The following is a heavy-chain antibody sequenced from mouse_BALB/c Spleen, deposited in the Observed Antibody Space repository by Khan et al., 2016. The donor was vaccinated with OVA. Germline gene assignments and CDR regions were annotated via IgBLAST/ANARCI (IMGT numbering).Heavy chain of an antibody. Sequence: VELVESGPGLVAPSQSLSITCTVSGFSLSRYNIHWVRQPPGKGLEWLGMIWGGGGTDYNSTLKSRLSIRKDNSKSQVLLKMNRLQTDDTAMYYCARAYYRYDGYYAMDYWGQGTSVTVSS. CDR3: ARAYYRYDGYYAMDY. D-gene: IGHD2-14*01. CDR1: GFSLSRYN. J-gene: IGHJ4*01. CDR2: IWGGGGT. V-gene: IGHV2-6-4*01.